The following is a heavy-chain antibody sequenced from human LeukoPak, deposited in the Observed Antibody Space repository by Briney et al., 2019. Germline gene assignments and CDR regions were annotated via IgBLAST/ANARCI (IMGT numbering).Heavy chain of an antibody. CDR2: IYHTGST. D-gene: IGHD2-2*01. V-gene: IGHV4-59*01. Sequence: SETLSLTCTVSGDSISHYYWTWVRQPPGKGLEWIAYIYHTGSTNYNPSLQSRVTISVDTSKNQFSLKLSSVTAADTAVYYCARAIPFLHHDYWGQGTLVTVSS. J-gene: IGHJ4*02. CDR1: GDSISHYY. CDR3: ARAIPFLHHDY.